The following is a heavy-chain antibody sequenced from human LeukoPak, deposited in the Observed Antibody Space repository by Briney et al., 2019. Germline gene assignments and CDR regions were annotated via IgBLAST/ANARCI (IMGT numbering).Heavy chain of an antibody. CDR1: GGTFSSYA. Sequence: SVRVSCKASGGTFSSYAISWVRQAPGQGLEWMGGIIPIFGTANYAQKFQGRVTITTDESTSTAYMELSSLRSEDTAVYYCARDDDSSDGWFDPWGQGTVVTVS. V-gene: IGHV1-69*05. CDR3: ARDDDSSDGWFDP. D-gene: IGHD3-22*01. CDR2: IIPIFGTA. J-gene: IGHJ5*02.